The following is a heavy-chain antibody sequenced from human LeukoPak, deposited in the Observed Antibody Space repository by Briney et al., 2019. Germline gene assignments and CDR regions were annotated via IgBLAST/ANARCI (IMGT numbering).Heavy chain of an antibody. D-gene: IGHD6-6*01. Sequence: SETLSLTCTVSGGSISSGSYLWSWIRQPAGKGLEWIGRIYVGGSPDYNPSLKSRVTISVDTSKNQFSLKLSSVTAADTAVYYCARESSSGSPYTSHGLSQDPDFDYWGQGTLVTVSS. CDR3: ARESSSGSPYTSHGLSQDPDFDY. J-gene: IGHJ4*02. CDR2: IYVGGSP. CDR1: GGSISSGSYL. V-gene: IGHV4-61*02.